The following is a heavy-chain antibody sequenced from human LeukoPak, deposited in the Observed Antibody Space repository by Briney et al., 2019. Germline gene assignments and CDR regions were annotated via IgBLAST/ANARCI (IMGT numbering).Heavy chain of an antibody. Sequence: SETPSLTCTVSGGSISSYSWSWIRQPPGKGLEWIGYIYYSGSTNYNPSLKSRVTISLDTSKNQFSLKLSSVTAADTAVYYCARGQAHRYSGSLSDAFDIWGQGTMVTVSS. D-gene: IGHD1-26*01. CDR2: IYYSGST. CDR3: ARGQAHRYSGSLSDAFDI. J-gene: IGHJ3*02. CDR1: GGSISSYS. V-gene: IGHV4-59*01.